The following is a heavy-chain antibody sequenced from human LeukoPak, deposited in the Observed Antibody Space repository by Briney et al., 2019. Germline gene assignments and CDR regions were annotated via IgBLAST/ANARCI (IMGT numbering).Heavy chain of an antibody. CDR2: IYRSGST. V-gene: IGHV4-38-2*01. CDR1: GYSISSGYY. J-gene: IGHJ5*02. CDR3: ARSGDRMVRGVHSWDWFDP. Sequence: SETLSLTCAVSGYSISSGYYWGWIRQPPGKGLEWIGSIYRSGSTYYNPSLKSRVTISVDTSKDQFSLKLSSVTAADTAVYYCARSGDRMVRGVHSWDWFDPWGQGTLVTVSS. D-gene: IGHD3-10*01.